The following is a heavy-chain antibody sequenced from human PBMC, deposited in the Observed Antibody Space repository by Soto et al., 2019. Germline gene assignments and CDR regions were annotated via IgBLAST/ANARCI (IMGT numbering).Heavy chain of an antibody. V-gene: IGHV1-18*01. CDR3: ARDGAVGENYYDDGMDV. CDR2: ISAYNGNT. D-gene: IGHD3-16*01. CDR1: GYTFTSYG. Sequence: QVQLVQSGAEVKKPGASVKVSCKASGYTFTSYGISWVRQAPGQGLEWMGWISAYNGNTNYAQKLQGRVTITTDTSTSTAYMELRSLRSDDTAGYYCARDGAVGENYYDDGMDVWGQGTTVTVSS. J-gene: IGHJ6*02.